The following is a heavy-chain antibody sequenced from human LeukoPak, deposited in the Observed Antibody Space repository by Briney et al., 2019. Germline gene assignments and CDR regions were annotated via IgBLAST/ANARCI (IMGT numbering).Heavy chain of an antibody. J-gene: IGHJ4*02. D-gene: IGHD5-12*01. Sequence: GASVKVFCKASGGSFGSDGVAWVRQAPGQGLEWMGRIIVFFGTAKYAQKFQGRVTITADTSTNTAYMELSHLRFEDTAVYFCARDRSPTTAGTLDSWGQGTLVTVSS. V-gene: IGHV1-69*06. CDR1: GGSFGSDG. CDR2: IIVFFGTA. CDR3: ARDRSPTTAGTLDS.